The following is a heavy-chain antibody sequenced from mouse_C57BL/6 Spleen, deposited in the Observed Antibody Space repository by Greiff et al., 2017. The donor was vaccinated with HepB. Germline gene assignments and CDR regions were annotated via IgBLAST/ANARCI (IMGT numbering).Heavy chain of an antibody. V-gene: IGHV1-64*01. CDR3: AKESWDYFDY. D-gene: IGHD4-1*01. CDR2: IHPNSGST. J-gene: IGHJ2*01. CDR1: GYTFTSYW. Sequence: VQLQQPGAELVKPGASVKLSCKASGYTFTSYWMHWVKQRPGQGLEWIGMIHPNSGSTNYNEKFKSKATLTVDKSSSTAYMQLSSLTSENSAVYDCAKESWDYFDYWGQGTTLTVSS.